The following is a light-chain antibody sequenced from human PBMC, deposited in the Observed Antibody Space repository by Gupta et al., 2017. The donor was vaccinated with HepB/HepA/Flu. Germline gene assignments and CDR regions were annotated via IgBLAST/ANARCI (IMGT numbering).Light chain of an antibody. CDR3: AAWDDSLWGL. CDR1: SSNIGTYN. V-gene: IGLV1-47*01. J-gene: IGLJ2*01. Sequence: SVLTQPPSASGTPGQRVTTSCSGSSSNIGTYNVYWYQQVPGTAPKLLIYRNNQRPSGVPDRFSGSKSGTSASLAISGPRSEDEADYYCAAWDDSLWGLFGGGTKLTVL. CDR2: RNN.